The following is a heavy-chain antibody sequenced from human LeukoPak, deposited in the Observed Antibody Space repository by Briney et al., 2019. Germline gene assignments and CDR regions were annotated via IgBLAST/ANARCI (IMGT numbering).Heavy chain of an antibody. Sequence: GGSLRLSCAASGFTVSSNYISWVRQAPGTGLKWVSVIYASGSSYYADSVKGRFTISRDNSKNTLYLQMNSLRAEDTAVYYCAKDHRSCWYDPYFVYYWGQGTLVTVSS. J-gene: IGHJ4*01. V-gene: IGHV3-53*01. CDR3: AKDHRSCWYDPYFVYY. CDR2: IYASGSS. D-gene: IGHD6-19*01. CDR1: GFTVSSNY.